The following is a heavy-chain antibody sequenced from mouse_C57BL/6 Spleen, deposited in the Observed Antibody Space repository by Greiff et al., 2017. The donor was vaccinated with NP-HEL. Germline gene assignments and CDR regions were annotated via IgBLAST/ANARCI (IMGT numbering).Heavy chain of an antibody. CDR3: ARCGWDVPWFAY. CDR1: GFTFTDYY. Sequence: EVQLVESGGGLVQPGGSLSLSCAASGFTFTDYYMSWVRQSPGKALEWLGFIRNKANGYTTEYSAAVKGRFTISRDNSQSILYLQMNALRAEDSATYCCARCGWDVPWFAYWGQGTLVTVSA. D-gene: IGHD4-1*01. J-gene: IGHJ3*01. V-gene: IGHV7-3*01. CDR2: IRNKANGYTT.